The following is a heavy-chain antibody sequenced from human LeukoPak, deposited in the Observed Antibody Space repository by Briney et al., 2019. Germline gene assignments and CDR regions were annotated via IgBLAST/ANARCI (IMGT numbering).Heavy chain of an antibody. V-gene: IGHV4-39*07. CDR3: ARGPSGWEHAYNWFDP. D-gene: IGHD1-26*01. CDR1: GGSISSSSYY. J-gene: IGHJ5*02. CDR2: IYYSGST. Sequence: PSETLSLTCTVSGGSISSSSYYWGWIRQPPGKGLEWIGSIYYSGSTYYNPSLKSRVTISVDTSKNQFSLKLSSVTAADTAVYYCARGPSGWEHAYNWFDPWGQGTLVTVSS.